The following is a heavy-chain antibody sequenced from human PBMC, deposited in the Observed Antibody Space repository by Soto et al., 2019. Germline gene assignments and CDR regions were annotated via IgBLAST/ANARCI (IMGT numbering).Heavy chain of an antibody. CDR2: ISSSSSYI. J-gene: IGHJ4*02. V-gene: IGHV3-21*01. CDR3: ARDRAIRYFDWLSY. Sequence: EVRLVESGGGLVKPGGSLRLSCAASGFTFSSYSMNWVRQAPGKGLEWVSSISSSSSYIYYADSVKGRFTISRDNAKNSLYLQMNSLRAEDTAVYYCARDRAIRYFDWLSYWGQGTLVTVSS. D-gene: IGHD3-9*01. CDR1: GFTFSSYS.